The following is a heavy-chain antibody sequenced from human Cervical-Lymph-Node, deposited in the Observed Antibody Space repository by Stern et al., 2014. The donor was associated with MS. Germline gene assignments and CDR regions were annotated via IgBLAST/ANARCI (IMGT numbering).Heavy chain of an antibody. CDR1: GFSLNTNGVG. V-gene: IGHV2-5*02. CDR2: IYWDDDK. Sequence: QITLKESGPSLVKPTQTLTLTCTFSGFSLNTNGVGVGWVRQPPGKALEWLAIIYWDDDKRYSPSLKSRLSITKDTAKNQVVLTMTNMDPVDTATYFCAAHIRDTLFDFWGQGTLVTVSS. D-gene: IGHD2-21*01. CDR3: AAHIRDTLFDF. J-gene: IGHJ4*02.